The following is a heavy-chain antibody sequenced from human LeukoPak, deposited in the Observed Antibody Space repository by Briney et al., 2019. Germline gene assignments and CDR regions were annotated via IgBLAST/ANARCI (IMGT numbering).Heavy chain of an antibody. D-gene: IGHD3-10*01. Sequence: NPAGSLRLSCAASGFTFSNAWMSWVRQAPGKGLEWVGRIKSKTDSGTADYAAPVKDRFTISRDDSKNTLYLQMNSLKTEDTAVFYCTTDLRNYYGSGSYLLEYWGQGTLVTVSS. CDR1: GFTFSNAW. V-gene: IGHV3-15*01. CDR3: TTDLRNYYGSGSYLLEY. J-gene: IGHJ4*02. CDR2: IKSKTDSGTA.